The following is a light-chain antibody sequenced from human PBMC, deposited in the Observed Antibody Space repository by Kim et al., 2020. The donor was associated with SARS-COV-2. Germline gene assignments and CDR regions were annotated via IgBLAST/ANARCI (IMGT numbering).Light chain of an antibody. Sequence: GQKVIIPCSGSTSNIGTNSVSWYQHLPGTAPKLLIYDSTGRPSGIPDRFSASKSGTSATLGITGLQTGDEAVYYCGTWDSSLSAGVFGGGTQLTVL. V-gene: IGLV1-51*01. J-gene: IGLJ2*01. CDR3: GTWDSSLSAGV. CDR1: TSNIGTNS. CDR2: DST.